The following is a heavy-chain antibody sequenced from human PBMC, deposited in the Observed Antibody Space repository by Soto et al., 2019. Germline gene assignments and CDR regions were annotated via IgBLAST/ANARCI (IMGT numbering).Heavy chain of an antibody. J-gene: IGHJ4*02. V-gene: IGHV3-66*01. CDR1: GFTVSTNY. CDR2: IYSDDST. Sequence: EVQLVESGGGLVQPGGSLRLSCAASGFTVSTNYMSWVRQAPGKGLEWVSVIYSDDSTYYADSVKGRLTISRDNSKNALYLQMNSRRVEDTAVYYCVRVPPDDYWGQGTLVTVSS. CDR3: VRVPPDDY.